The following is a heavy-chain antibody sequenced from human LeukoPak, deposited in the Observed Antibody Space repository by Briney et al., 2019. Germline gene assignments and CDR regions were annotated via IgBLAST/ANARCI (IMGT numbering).Heavy chain of an antibody. CDR1: GDSISSYF. CDR2: VYYSGTT. D-gene: IGHD3-3*01. Sequence: SETLSLSCTVSGDSISSYFWSWIRQPPGKGLEWIGYVYYSGTTNYNPSLKSRATISVDRSKNQISLELTSVTAADTAVYYCARQTYYDFWSGYPDYWGQGTLVTVSS. CDR3: ARQTYYDFWSGYPDY. J-gene: IGHJ4*02. V-gene: IGHV4-59*01.